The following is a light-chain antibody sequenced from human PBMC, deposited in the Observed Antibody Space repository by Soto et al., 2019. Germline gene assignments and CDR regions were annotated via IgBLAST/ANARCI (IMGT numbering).Light chain of an antibody. J-gene: IGKJ1*01. V-gene: IGKV3-15*01. Sequence: EILLTQSPATMSLSPGERATLSCRASQSVSSSLAWYQQKPGQAPRLLIHGASFRVTGIPARFSGSGSGTDFTLTISSLRSEDFAIYYCQQHNYWPRTFGQGSNVDI. CDR3: QQHNYWPRT. CDR2: GAS. CDR1: QSVSSS.